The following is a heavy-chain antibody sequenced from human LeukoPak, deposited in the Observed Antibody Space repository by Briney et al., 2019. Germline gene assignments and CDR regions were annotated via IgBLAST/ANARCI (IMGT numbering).Heavy chain of an antibody. CDR3: ARGPTVTPRY. Sequence: SETLSLTRTVSGGSISSYYWSWIRQPPGKGLEWIGYIYYSGSTNYNPSLKSRVTISVDTSKNQFSLKLSSVTAADTAVYYCARGPTVTPRYWGQGTLVTVSS. CDR2: IYYSGST. J-gene: IGHJ4*02. CDR1: GGSISSYY. D-gene: IGHD4-17*01. V-gene: IGHV4-59*01.